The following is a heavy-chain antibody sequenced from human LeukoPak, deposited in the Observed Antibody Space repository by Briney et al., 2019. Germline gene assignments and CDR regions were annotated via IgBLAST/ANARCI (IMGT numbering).Heavy chain of an antibody. V-gene: IGHV1-2*02. CDR2: INPNSGGT. J-gene: IGHJ5*02. D-gene: IGHD2-2*01. CDR3: SKVNRYCSSTICPKGRGGWFDP. Sequence: ASVKVSCKASGYTFTGHYIHWVRQATGQGLEWMGWINPNSGGTNYAQKFQGRVTMTRDTSSSKAYMELSRLRSDDSAVYYCSKVNRYCSSTICPKGRGGWFDPWGQGTLVTVSS. CDR1: GYTFTGHY.